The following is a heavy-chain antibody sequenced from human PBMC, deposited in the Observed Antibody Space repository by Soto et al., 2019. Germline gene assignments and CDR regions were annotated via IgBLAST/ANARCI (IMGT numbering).Heavy chain of an antibody. Sequence: EVQLLESGGGLVQPGGSLRLSCAASGFTFSSYAMSWVRQAPGKGLEWVSAISGSGGSTYYADSVKGRFTISRDNSKNTLYLQMNSLRAEDTAVYYCARWSGYYPYYYYYGMDVWGQGTTVTVSS. CDR3: ARWSGYYPYYYYYGMDV. CDR1: GFTFSSYA. V-gene: IGHV3-23*01. J-gene: IGHJ6*02. CDR2: ISGSGGST. D-gene: IGHD3-3*01.